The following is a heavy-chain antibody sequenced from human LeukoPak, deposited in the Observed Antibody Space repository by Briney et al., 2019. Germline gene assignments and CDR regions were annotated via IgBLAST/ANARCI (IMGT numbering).Heavy chain of an antibody. CDR1: GGSISSYY. CDR3: ARGGAVTQWFDP. J-gene: IGHJ5*02. CDR2: IYYSGST. D-gene: IGHD4-17*01. Sequence: NPSETLSLTCTVSGGSISSYYWSWIRQPPGKGLEWIGYIYYSGSTNYNPSLKSRVTISVDTSKNQSSLKLSSVTAADTAVYYCARGGAVTQWFDPWGQGTLVTVSS. V-gene: IGHV4-59*01.